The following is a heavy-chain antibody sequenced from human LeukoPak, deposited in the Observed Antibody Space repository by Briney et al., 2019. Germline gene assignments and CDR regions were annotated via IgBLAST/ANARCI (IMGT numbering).Heavy chain of an antibody. CDR3: ARRPGSGWYGRYFDL. D-gene: IGHD6-19*01. V-gene: IGHV4-34*01. CDR2: INHSGST. Sequence: SETLSLTCDVYGGSFSGYYWSWLRQPPGKGLEWIGEINHSGSTNYNPSLKSRVTISVDTSKNQYSLKLSSVTAADTAVYYCARRPGSGWYGRYFDLWGRGTLVTVSS. J-gene: IGHJ2*01. CDR1: GGSFSGYY.